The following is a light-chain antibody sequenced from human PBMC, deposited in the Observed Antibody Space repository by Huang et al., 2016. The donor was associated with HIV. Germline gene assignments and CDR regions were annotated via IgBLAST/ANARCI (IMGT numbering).Light chain of an antibody. CDR3: QHYNNWPPWT. J-gene: IGKJ1*01. Sequence: EIVMTQSPATLSVSPGERATLSCRASKGVSNNIAWYQQKPGQTPRLLIHGDSTRATGIAAKFRGRGSGTYFTLTIKSLQPEDSAVYYCQHYNNWPPWTFGPGTQVEI. V-gene: IGKV3D-15*01. CDR1: KGVSNN. CDR2: GDS.